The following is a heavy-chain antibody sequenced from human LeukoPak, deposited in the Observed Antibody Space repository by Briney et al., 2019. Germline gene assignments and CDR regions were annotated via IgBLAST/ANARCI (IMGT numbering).Heavy chain of an antibody. D-gene: IGHD1-26*01. CDR1: GYTLTSHD. J-gene: IGHJ3*02. V-gene: IGHV1-8*01. CDR2: MNPNSGNT. Sequence: ASVKLSCKASGYTLTSHDINWVRQATGQGLEWMGWMNPNSGNTGYAQKFQGRVIMTRNTSISTAYMELSSLRSEDTAVYYCAIIDGHTGSYLYSFDMWGQGTMVTVSS. CDR3: AIIDGHTGSYLYSFDM.